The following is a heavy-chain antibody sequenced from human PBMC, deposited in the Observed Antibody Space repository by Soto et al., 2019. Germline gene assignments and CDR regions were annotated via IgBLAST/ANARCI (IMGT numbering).Heavy chain of an antibody. CDR3: ARDRYSGYDFGGSVADF. D-gene: IGHD5-12*01. CDR1: GYTFTSYG. V-gene: IGHV1-18*01. J-gene: IGHJ6*02. Sequence: GSSVMVCWKDSGYTFTSYGISWVRQAPGQGLEWMGWISAYNDNTNYAQKSQGRVPMTTDTSTSTAYMELRSMIYDDTAVYYCARDRYSGYDFGGSVADFWG. CDR2: ISAYNDNT.